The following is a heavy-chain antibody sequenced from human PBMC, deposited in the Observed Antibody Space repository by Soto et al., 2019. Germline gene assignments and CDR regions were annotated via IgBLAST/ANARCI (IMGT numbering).Heavy chain of an antibody. CDR3: AKDELDYDSSVYPDY. V-gene: IGHV3-23*01. CDR2: ISGSGGST. CDR1: GFTFSGYA. J-gene: IGHJ4*02. D-gene: IGHD3-22*01. Sequence: GGSLRLSCAASGFTFSGYAMSWVRQAPGKGLEWVSAISGSGGSTYYADSVKGRFTISRDNSKNTLYLQMNSLRAEDTAVYSCAKDELDYDSSVYPDYWGEGILVTDSS.